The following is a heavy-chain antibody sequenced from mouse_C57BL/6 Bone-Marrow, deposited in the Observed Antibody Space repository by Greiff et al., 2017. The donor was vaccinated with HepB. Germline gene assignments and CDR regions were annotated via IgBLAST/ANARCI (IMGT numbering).Heavy chain of an antibody. J-gene: IGHJ4*01. CDR3: ATGYGYLYAMDY. Sequence: EVQLQQSGPELVKPGASVKISCKASGYTFTDYYMNWVKQSHGKSLEWIGDINPNNGGTSYNQKFKCKATLTVDKSSSTAYMELRSLTSEDSAVYYCATGYGYLYAMDYWGQGTSVTVSS. D-gene: IGHD2-2*01. CDR1: GYTFTDYY. CDR2: INPNNGGT. V-gene: IGHV1-26*01.